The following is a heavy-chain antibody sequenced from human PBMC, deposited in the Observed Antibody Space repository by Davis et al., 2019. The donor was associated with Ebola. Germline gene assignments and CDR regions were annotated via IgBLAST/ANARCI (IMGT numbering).Heavy chain of an antibody. Sequence: GGSLRLSCAASGFTFSSYSMNWVRQAPGKGLEWVSSISSSSSYIYYADSVKGRFTISRDNAKNSLYLQMNSLRAEDTAVYYCARDYCTGGVCYAGGPDYYYYGMDVWGQGTTVTVSS. CDR2: ISSSSSYI. CDR1: GFTFSSYS. D-gene: IGHD2-8*02. V-gene: IGHV3-21*04. J-gene: IGHJ6*02. CDR3: ARDYCTGGVCYAGGPDYYYYGMDV.